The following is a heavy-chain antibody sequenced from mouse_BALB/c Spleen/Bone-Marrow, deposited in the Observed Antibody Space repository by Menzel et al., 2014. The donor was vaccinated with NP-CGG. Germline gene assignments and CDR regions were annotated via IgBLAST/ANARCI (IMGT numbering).Heavy chain of an antibody. CDR1: GFTSSSYG. V-gene: IGHV5-6*01. Sequence: EVKLVESGGDLVKPGGSLKLSCAASGFTSSSYGMSWVRQTPDKRLEWVATISSGGSYTYYPDSVKGRFTISRDNAKNTLYLQMSSLKSEDIAMYYCARQTYYDYDGYFDYWGQGTTLTVSS. D-gene: IGHD2-4*01. J-gene: IGHJ2*01. CDR3: ARQTYYDYDGYFDY. CDR2: ISSGGSYT.